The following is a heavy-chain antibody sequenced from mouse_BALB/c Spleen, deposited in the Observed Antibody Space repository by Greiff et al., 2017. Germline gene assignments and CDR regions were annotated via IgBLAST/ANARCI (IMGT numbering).Heavy chain of an antibody. CDR3: AAYGNYLFAY. Sequence: EVMLVESGGGLVKPGGSLKLSCAASGFTFSDYYMYWVRQTPEKRLEWVATISDGGSYTYYPDSVKGRFTISRDNAKNNLYLQMSSLKSEDTAMYYCAAYGNYLFAYWGQGTLVTVSA. CDR1: GFTFSDYY. V-gene: IGHV5-4*02. J-gene: IGHJ3*01. D-gene: IGHD2-1*01. CDR2: ISDGGSYT.